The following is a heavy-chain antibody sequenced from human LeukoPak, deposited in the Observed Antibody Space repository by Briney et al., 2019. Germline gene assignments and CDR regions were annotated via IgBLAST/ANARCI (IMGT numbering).Heavy chain of an antibody. CDR1: GDSFSSNSAA. J-gene: IGHJ4*02. CDR3: ARAGGTIVATSYDY. V-gene: IGHV6-1*01. Sequence: SQTLSLTCAISGDSFSSNSAAWTWLRQSPSRGLEWPGRTYYRSKWYNDYAVSVKSRITINPDTSKNQFSLQLNSVTPEDTAVYYCARAGGTIVATSYDYWGQGTLVTVSS. D-gene: IGHD5-12*01. CDR2: TYYRSKWYN.